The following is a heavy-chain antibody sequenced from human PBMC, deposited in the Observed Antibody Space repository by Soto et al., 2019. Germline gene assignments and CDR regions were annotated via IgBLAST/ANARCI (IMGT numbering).Heavy chain of an antibody. Sequence: SETLSLTCTVSGGSISSYYWSWIRQPAEKGLEWIGRIYTSGSTNYNPPLKSRVTMSVDTSKNQFSLKLSSVTAADTAVYYCARGDIAAAGTGFIDYYYGMDVWGQGTTVTVSS. CDR3: ARGDIAAAGTGFIDYYYGMDV. CDR2: IYTSGST. V-gene: IGHV4-4*07. D-gene: IGHD6-13*01. J-gene: IGHJ6*02. CDR1: GGSISSYY.